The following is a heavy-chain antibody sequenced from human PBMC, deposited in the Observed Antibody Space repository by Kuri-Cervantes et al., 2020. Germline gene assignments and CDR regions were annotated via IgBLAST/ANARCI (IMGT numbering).Heavy chain of an antibody. D-gene: IGHD6-13*01. CDR2: SYYSGST. CDR3: ARDRGIDAADNKVYFFYYMDI. J-gene: IGHJ6*03. CDR1: GGSISSYY. Sequence: ESLKISCTVSGGSISSYYWSWIRQSPGKGLGWIGNSYYSGSTNKHPSLQSRVTISIDTTKSQFSLRLSAVTAADTAVYYCARDRGIDAADNKVYFFYYMDIWGKGTTVTVSS. V-gene: IGHV4-59*01.